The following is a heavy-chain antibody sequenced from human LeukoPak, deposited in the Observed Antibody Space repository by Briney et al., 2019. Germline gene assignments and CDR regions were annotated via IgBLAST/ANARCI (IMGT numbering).Heavy chain of an antibody. Sequence: PGGSLRLSCSASGFTFNSYWMSLVRPAPGEGLEWVSNIKQDGSEKYYSDSVECRFTITRHNAKNALYLELYRLRARDTAVFCCARDHGDHDSSGYYYVHAFDIWGQGTMVTVSS. CDR3: ARDHGDHDSSGYYYVHAFDI. J-gene: IGHJ3*02. CDR2: IKQDGSEK. V-gene: IGHV3-7*01. CDR1: GFTFNSYW. D-gene: IGHD3-22*01.